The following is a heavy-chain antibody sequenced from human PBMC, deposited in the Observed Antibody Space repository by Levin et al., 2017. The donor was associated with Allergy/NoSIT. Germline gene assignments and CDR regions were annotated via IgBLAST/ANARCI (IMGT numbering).Heavy chain of an antibody. D-gene: IGHD3-9*01. Sequence: KISCKASGGTFSSYAISWVRQAPGQGLEWMGGIIPIFGTANYAQKFQGRVTITADESTSTAYMELSSLRSEDTAVYYCARDLEHIPYYDILTGPPSPLGYWGQGTLVTVSS. CDR3: ARDLEHIPYYDILTGPPSPLGY. J-gene: IGHJ4*02. CDR1: GGTFSSYA. V-gene: IGHV1-69*01. CDR2: IIPIFGTA.